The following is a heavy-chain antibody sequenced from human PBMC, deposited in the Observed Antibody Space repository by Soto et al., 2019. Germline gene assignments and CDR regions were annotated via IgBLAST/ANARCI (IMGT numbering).Heavy chain of an antibody. D-gene: IGHD3-22*01. J-gene: IGHJ6*01. CDR2: VSPYDGYT. V-gene: IGHV1-18*01. CDR3: ARGGYYDSSGSRNYFYDGMNV. Sequence: QVQLVQSGAEVKKPGASVKVSCKASGYTFSSYGINWVRQAPGQGLEWLGWVSPYDGYTNYAQILQGRVSMTTDTSTKTAYMEVRSLRSDDTAVYYCARGGYYDSSGSRNYFYDGMNVW. CDR1: GYTFSSYG.